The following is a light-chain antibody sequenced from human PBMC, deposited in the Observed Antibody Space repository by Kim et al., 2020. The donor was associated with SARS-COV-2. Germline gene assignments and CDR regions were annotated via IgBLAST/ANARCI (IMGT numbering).Light chain of an antibody. CDR1: NIGSKN. J-gene: IGLJ3*02. CDR2: RDS. Sequence: SYELTQPLSVSVALGQTARITCGGNNIGSKNVYWYQQKPGQAPVLVIYRDSNRPSGIPERFSGSNSGNTATLTISRAQAGDEADYYCQVWDSSTWVFGGGTQLTVL. V-gene: IGLV3-9*01. CDR3: QVWDSSTWV.